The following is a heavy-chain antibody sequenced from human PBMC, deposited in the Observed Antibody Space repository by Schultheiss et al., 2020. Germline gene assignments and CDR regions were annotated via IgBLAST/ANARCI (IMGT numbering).Heavy chain of an antibody. CDR1: GGSIINAGYY. Sequence: SETLSLTCTVSGGSIINAGYYWSWSRQDPGKGLEWIGSIYYSGSTYYNPSLKSRVTISVDTSKNQFSLKLSSVTAADTAVYYCARKVQSAYYFEYWGQGTLVTVSS. CDR3: ARKVQSAYYFEY. CDR2: IYYSGST. V-gene: IGHV4-39*01. J-gene: IGHJ4*02. D-gene: IGHD1-1*01.